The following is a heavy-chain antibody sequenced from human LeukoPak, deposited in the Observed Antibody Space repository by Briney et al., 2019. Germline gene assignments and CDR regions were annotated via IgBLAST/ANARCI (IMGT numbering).Heavy chain of an antibody. D-gene: IGHD3-10*01. V-gene: IGHV4-61*01. J-gene: IGHJ4*02. CDR2: ISYRGST. Sequence: TSETLSLTCTVSGGSVTSGSYYWSWIRQPPGKELEWIGYISYRGSTNYNPSLKSRVTISVDTSKNQFSLKLSSVTAADTAVYYCAREHSRGDFDYWGQGTLVTVSS. CDR3: AREHSRGDFDY. CDR1: GGSVTSGSYY.